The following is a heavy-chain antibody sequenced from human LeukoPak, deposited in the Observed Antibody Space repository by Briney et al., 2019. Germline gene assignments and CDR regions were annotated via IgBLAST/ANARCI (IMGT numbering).Heavy chain of an antibody. CDR1: GGSISYYY. D-gene: IGHD1-26*01. CDR2: IYYSGST. J-gene: IGHJ6*03. V-gene: IGHV4-59*01. Sequence: SETLSLTCTASGGSISYYYWTWIRQPPGKGLEWLGYIYYSGSTNYNPSLKSRVTISVDTSKNQFSLKLSSVTAADTAVYYCARGGGRSNYYYYYMDVWGKGTTVAISS. CDR3: ARGGGRSNYYYYYMDV.